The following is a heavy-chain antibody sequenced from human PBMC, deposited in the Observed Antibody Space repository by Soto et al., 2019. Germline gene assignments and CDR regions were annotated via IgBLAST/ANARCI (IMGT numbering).Heavy chain of an antibody. CDR2: MNPNSGNT. J-gene: IGHJ4*02. D-gene: IGHD6-6*01. Sequence: QVQLVQSGAEVKKPGASVKVSCKASGYTFTSYDINLVRQATGQGLEWMGWMNPNSGNTGYAQKFQGRVTMTRNTSISTAYMELSSLRSEDTAVYYCARGSGSSSGWTANFDYWGQGTLVTVSS. CDR1: GYTFTSYD. CDR3: ARGSGSSSGWTANFDY. V-gene: IGHV1-8*01.